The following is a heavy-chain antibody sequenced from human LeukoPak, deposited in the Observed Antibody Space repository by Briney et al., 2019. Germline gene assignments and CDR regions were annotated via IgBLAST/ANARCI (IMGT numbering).Heavy chain of an antibody. V-gene: IGHV1-2*02. J-gene: IGHJ6*03. CDR1: GYTFTGYY. D-gene: IGHD5-18*01. CDR2: INPNSGGA. Sequence: ASVKVSCKASGYTFTGYYMHWVRQAPGQGLEWMGWINPNSGGANYAQKFQGRVTMTRDTSISTAYMELSRLRSDDTAVYYCARHTAMATGYYYYMDVWGKGTTVTVSS. CDR3: ARHTAMATGYYYYMDV.